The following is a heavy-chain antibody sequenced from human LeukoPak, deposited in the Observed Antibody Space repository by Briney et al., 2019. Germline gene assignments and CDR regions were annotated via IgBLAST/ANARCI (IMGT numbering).Heavy chain of an antibody. Sequence: ASVKVSCKASGYTFTGSYMHWVRQAPGQGLEWMGWINPNSGGTNYAQKFQGRVTMTRDTSISTAYMELSRLRSDDTAVYYCARVRIAVAGKYYFDYWGQGTLVTVSS. CDR3: ARVRIAVAGKYYFDY. CDR2: INPNSGGT. J-gene: IGHJ4*02. D-gene: IGHD6-19*01. CDR1: GYTFTGSY. V-gene: IGHV1-2*02.